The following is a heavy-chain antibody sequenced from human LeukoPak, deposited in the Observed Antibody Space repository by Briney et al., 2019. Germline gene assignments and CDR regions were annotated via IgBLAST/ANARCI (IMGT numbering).Heavy chain of an antibody. Sequence: TGGSLRLSCAASGFTFSIYGMHWVRQAPGKGLEWVAVIWYDGSNKYYADSVKGRFTISRDNSKNTLYLQMNSLRAEDTAVYYCARCDGTYQTYYYYGMDVWGQGTTVTVSS. D-gene: IGHD1-1*01. J-gene: IGHJ6*02. CDR1: GFTFSIYG. CDR3: ARCDGTYQTYYYYGMDV. CDR2: IWYDGSNK. V-gene: IGHV3-33*01.